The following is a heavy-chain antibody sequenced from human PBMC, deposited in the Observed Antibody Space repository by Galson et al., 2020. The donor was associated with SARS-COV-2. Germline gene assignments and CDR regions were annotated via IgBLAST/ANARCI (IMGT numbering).Heavy chain of an antibody. CDR2: ISYDGSNK. J-gene: IGHJ4*02. CDR3: ARDRGYSYGETLLDY. CDR1: GFTFSSYG. Sequence: GESLKISCAASGFTFSSYGMHWVRQAPGKGLEWVAVISYDGSNKYYADSVKGRFTISRDNSKNTLYLQMNSLRAEDTAVYYCARDRGYSYGETLLDYFGQGTLVTVSS. V-gene: IGHV3-30*03. D-gene: IGHD5-18*01.